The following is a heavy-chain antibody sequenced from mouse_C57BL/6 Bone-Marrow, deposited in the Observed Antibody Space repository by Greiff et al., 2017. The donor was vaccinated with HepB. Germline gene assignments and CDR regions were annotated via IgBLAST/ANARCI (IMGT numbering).Heavy chain of an antibody. CDR3: ARSRTTVVDWFAY. CDR2: IDPSDSYT. D-gene: IGHD1-1*01. CDR1: GYTFTSYW. J-gene: IGHJ3*01. Sequence: QVQLKQSGAELVKPGASVKLSCKASGYTFTSYWMQWVKQRPGQGLEWIGEIDPSDSYTNYNQKFKGKATLTVDTSSSTAYMQLSSLTSEDSAVYYCARSRTTVVDWFAYWGQGTLVTVSA. V-gene: IGHV1-50*01.